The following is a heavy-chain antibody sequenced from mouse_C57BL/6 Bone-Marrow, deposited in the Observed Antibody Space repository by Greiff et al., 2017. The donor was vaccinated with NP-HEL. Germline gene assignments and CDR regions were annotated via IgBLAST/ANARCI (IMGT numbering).Heavy chain of an antibody. CDR1: GYTFTSYW. Sequence: QAQLQQPGADLVKPGASVKLSCKASGYTFTSYWMHWVKQRPGRGLEWIGRIDPNSGGTKFNEKFKTKATLTVDKPSSTAYMQLSSLTSEDSAVYYCARYYYGSRGWYFDVWGTGTTVTVSS. CDR3: ARYYYGSRGWYFDV. CDR2: IDPNSGGT. D-gene: IGHD1-1*01. V-gene: IGHV1-72*01. J-gene: IGHJ1*03.